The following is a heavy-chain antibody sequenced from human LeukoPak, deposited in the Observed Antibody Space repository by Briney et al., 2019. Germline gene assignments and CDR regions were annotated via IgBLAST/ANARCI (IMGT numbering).Heavy chain of an antibody. CDR3: ARDSRYYYDSRNYDNVAFDM. V-gene: IGHV3-74*01. CDR1: GFTFSSYW. Sequence: AGGSLRLSCAASGFTFSSYWMHWVRQGPGKGLVWVSRISSDGRTTSYADSVKGRFTIYRDNAKNTLYLQMNSLRVEDTAVYYCARDSRYYYDSRNYDNVAFDMWGQGTMVTVSS. J-gene: IGHJ3*02. D-gene: IGHD3-10*01. CDR2: ISSDGRTT.